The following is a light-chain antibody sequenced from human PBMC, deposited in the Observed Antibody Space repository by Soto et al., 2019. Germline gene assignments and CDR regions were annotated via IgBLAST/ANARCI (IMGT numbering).Light chain of an antibody. Sequence: EIVLTQSPATLSLSPGERATLSCRASQSVSSYLAWYQQKPGQAPMLLIYDASNRATGIPARFSGSGSGTDFTLTISSLEPEDFAVYYCQQRSNWPPLTFGQGTKVEIK. J-gene: IGKJ1*01. CDR1: QSVSSY. CDR2: DAS. CDR3: QQRSNWPPLT. V-gene: IGKV3-11*01.